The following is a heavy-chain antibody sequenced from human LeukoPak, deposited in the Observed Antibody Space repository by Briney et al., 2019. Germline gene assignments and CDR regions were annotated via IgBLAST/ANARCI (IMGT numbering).Heavy chain of an antibody. CDR3: AKSNGYGLVDI. Sequence: SEALSLTCIVSGGSLSGYYWSWIRQPAGKGLEWIGRIYTSGSTNYNSSLKSRVTMSIDTSKNQFSLKLSSVTAADTAVYYCAKSNGYGLVDIWGQGTMVTVSS. CDR1: GGSLSGYY. J-gene: IGHJ3*02. V-gene: IGHV4-4*07. CDR2: IYTSGST. D-gene: IGHD3-10*01.